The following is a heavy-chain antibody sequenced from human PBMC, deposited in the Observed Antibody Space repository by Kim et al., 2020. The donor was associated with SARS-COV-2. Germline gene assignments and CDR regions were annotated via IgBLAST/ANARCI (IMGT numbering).Heavy chain of an antibody. Sequence: GGSLRLSCAASGFTFSNYGVNWVRRAPGKGLEWVSSISGSGRYIYYADSVKGRFTISRDNAKNTLFLQMNNLGVDDTAVYYCALEMSTPAFDSWGQGTLVTVSS. CDR3: ALEMSTPAFDS. CDR2: ISGSGRYI. V-gene: IGHV3-21*01. CDR1: GFTFSNYG. D-gene: IGHD4-4*01. J-gene: IGHJ4*02.